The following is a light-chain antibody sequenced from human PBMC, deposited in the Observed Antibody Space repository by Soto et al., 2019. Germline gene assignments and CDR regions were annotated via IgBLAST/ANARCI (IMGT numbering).Light chain of an antibody. CDR3: LHLNSYSPDT. J-gene: IGKJ3*01. CDR1: QGISSY. CDR2: AAS. Sequence: DIQLTQSPSFLSASVGDRVTITCRASQGISSYLAWYQQKPGKAPELLIFAASTLQNGVPSRFSGSGSGTEFTLTISSLQPEDFATCYCLHLNSYSPDTFGPGTKVDIK. V-gene: IGKV1-9*01.